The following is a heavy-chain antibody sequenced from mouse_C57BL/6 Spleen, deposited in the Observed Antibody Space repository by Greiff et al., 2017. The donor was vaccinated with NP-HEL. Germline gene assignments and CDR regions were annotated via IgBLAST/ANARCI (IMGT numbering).Heavy chain of an antibody. Sequence: VQLQQPGAELVKPGASVKLSCKASGYTFTSYWMHWVKQRPGQGLEWIGMIHPNSGSTNYNEKFKSKATLTVDKSSSTAYMQLSSLTSEDSAVYYCAREDYYSNYGYWGQGTTLTVSS. D-gene: IGHD2-5*01. CDR1: GYTFTSYW. CDR2: IHPNSGST. J-gene: IGHJ2*01. CDR3: AREDYYSNYGY. V-gene: IGHV1-64*01.